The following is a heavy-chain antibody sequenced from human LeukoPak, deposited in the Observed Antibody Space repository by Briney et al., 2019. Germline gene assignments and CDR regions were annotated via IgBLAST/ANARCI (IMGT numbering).Heavy chain of an antibody. J-gene: IGHJ4*02. CDR1: GFTVSSNY. Sequence: GGSLRLSCAASGFTVSSNYMSWGRQAPGKGLEWVSGIYSGVSTYYADSVKGPFTISRDNSKNTLYIQMNSLRAEDTAVYYSAIAGRYDFWSGYSLSGYFDYWGQGTLVTVSS. D-gene: IGHD3-3*01. CDR2: IYSGVST. CDR3: AIAGRYDFWSGYSLSGYFDY. V-gene: IGHV3-53*01.